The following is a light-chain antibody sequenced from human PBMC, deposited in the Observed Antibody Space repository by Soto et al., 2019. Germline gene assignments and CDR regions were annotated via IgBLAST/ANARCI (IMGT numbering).Light chain of an antibody. CDR1: QSVSISY. CDR2: WAS. Sequence: EIVLTQSPSTLSLSPGERATLXXRASQSVSISYVAWYQQKPGKAPRLXSDWASSRATFSPDMFSGSGAVTYFTLTISRLEPEDFAVYYCQQYGSSPWTFGQGTKVDIK. CDR3: QQYGSSPWT. J-gene: IGKJ1*01. V-gene: IGKV3-20*01.